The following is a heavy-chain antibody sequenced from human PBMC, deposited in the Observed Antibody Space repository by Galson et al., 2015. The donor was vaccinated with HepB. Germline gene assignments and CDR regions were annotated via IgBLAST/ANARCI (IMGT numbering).Heavy chain of an antibody. Sequence: SVKVSCKASGYTFTSYAMHWARQAPGQRLEWVGWINAGNGNTKYSQKFQGRVTITRDTSASTAYMELSSLRPEDTAVYYCARGSPYYYDSSGYPIDYWGQGTLVTVSS. CDR3: ARGSPYYYDSSGYPIDY. CDR2: INAGNGNT. D-gene: IGHD3-22*01. V-gene: IGHV1-3*01. CDR1: GYTFTSYA. J-gene: IGHJ4*02.